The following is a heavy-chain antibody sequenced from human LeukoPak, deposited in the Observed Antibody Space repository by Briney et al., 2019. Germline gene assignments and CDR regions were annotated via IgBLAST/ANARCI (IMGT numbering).Heavy chain of an antibody. CDR2: INPSGGST. CDR3: ATYHIHGYCSGGSCFGY. CDR1: GYTFTSYY. V-gene: IGHV1-46*01. Sequence: ASVKVSCKASGYTFTSYYMHWVRQAPGQGLEWMGIINPSGGSTSYAQKFQGRVTMTRDTSTSTVYMELSSLRSEDTAVYYCATYHIHGYCSGGSCFGYWGQGTLVTVSS. J-gene: IGHJ4*02. D-gene: IGHD2-15*01.